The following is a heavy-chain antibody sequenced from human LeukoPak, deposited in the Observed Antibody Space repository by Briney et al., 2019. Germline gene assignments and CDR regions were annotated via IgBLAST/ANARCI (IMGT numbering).Heavy chain of an antibody. V-gene: IGHV3-20*01. CDR3: ARDRSYGSFDF. J-gene: IGHJ4*02. D-gene: IGHD5-18*01. CDR1: GFTFDDHG. Sequence: GGSLRLSCAASGFTFDDHGMNWVRQAPGKGLEWVSGINWNGGSTFYADSVKGRFTISRDNAKNALYLQMNSLTVEDTALYHCARDRSYGSFDFWGQGTLVIVSS. CDR2: INWNGGST.